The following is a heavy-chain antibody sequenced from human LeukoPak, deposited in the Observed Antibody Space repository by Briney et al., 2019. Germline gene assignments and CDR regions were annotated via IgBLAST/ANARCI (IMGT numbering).Heavy chain of an antibody. CDR3: ARDSEDDSSGYYYGSFDY. J-gene: IGHJ4*02. V-gene: IGHV1-69*05. CDR1: GGTFSSYA. D-gene: IGHD3-22*01. CDR2: IIPIFGTA. Sequence: SVRVSCKASGGTFSSYAISWVRQAPGQGLEWMGGIIPIFGTANYAQKFQGRVTITTDESTSTAYMELSSLRSEDTAVYYCARDSEDDSSGYYYGSFDYWGQGTLVTVSS.